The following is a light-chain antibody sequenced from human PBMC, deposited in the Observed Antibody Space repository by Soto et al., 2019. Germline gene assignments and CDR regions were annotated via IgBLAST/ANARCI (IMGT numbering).Light chain of an antibody. Sequence: QSVLTQPPSASGTPGQRVTISCSGSSSSIGSNYVYWYQQLPGTAPKLLIYRNNQRPSGVPDRFSGSKSGASASLAISGLRSEDEADYYCAAWDDSLSGGVFGGGTKVTVL. CDR3: AAWDDSLSGGV. V-gene: IGLV1-47*01. CDR1: SSSIGSNY. CDR2: RNN. J-gene: IGLJ3*02.